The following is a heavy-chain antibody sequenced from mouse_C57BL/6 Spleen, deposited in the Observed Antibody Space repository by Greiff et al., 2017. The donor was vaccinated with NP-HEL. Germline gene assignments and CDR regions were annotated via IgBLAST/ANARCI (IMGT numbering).Heavy chain of an antibody. J-gene: IGHJ3*01. Sequence: EVQLVESGGDLVKPGGSLKLSCAASGFTFSSYGMSWVRPTPDKRLEWVATISSGGSYTYYPDSVKGRFTISRDNAKNTLYLQMSSLKTEDAAVYYCARQGRELRSPFAYWGQGTLVTVSA. CDR1: GFTFSSYG. CDR3: ARQGRELRSPFAY. V-gene: IGHV5-6*01. D-gene: IGHD3-2*02. CDR2: ISSGGSYT.